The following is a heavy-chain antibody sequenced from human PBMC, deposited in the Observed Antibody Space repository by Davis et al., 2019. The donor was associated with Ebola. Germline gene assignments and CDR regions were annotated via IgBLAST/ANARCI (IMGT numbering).Heavy chain of an antibody. CDR3: EKRSRNGSYFGDAFDI. Sequence: GESLKISCKGSGYSFSSYWIGWVRQMPGKGLEWMGIIYPGDSDTRYSPSFQGQVTISADTSIKSAHLQWSSLKASDTAMYYCEKRSRNGSYFGDAFDIWGQGTMVTVSS. CDR2: IYPGDSDT. CDR1: GYSFSSYW. J-gene: IGHJ3*02. V-gene: IGHV5-51*01. D-gene: IGHD1-26*01.